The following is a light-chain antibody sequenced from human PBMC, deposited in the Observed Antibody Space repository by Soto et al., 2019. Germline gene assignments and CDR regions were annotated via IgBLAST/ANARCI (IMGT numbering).Light chain of an antibody. CDR3: SSNAGSNNLG. CDR2: EVS. CDR1: SSDVGDYNY. Sequence: QSALTQPPSASGTPGQSVTIPCTGTSSDVGDYNYVSWYQQHPGKAPKLMIYEVSRRPSGVPDRFSGSKSGNTASLTVSGLQAEDEAEYYCSSNAGSNNLGFGGGTKVTVL. J-gene: IGLJ2*01. V-gene: IGLV2-8*01.